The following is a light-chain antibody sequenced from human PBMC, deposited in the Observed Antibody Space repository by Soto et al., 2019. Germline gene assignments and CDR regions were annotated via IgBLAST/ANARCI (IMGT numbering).Light chain of an antibody. V-gene: IGKV1-5*01. CDR2: DAS. Sequence: IQLTQSPSSLSASVGDRVTITCRASQSISNWLAWYQQKPGKAPKLLIYDASSLESGVPSRFSGSGSGTEFTLTISSLQPDDFATYYCQQYNSYSRTFGQGTKVDIK. CDR3: QQYNSYSRT. J-gene: IGKJ1*01. CDR1: QSISNW.